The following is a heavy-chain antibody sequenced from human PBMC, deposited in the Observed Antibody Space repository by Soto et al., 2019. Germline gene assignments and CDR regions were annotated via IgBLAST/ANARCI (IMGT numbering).Heavy chain of an antibody. Sequence: QPGGSLRLSCAASGFTFSSFWIDWVRQAPGKGLEWVANINPDGSEKHYVDSVKGRFTISRDNAKNSLYLQMSSLTAEDSALYYSSRSLDSWGQGTRVTVSS. J-gene: IGHJ4*02. CDR3: SRSLDS. CDR1: GFTFSSFW. V-gene: IGHV3-7*01. CDR2: INPDGSEK.